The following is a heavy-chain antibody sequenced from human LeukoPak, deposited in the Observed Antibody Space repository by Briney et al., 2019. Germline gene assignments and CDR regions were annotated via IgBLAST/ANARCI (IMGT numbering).Heavy chain of an antibody. D-gene: IGHD3-16*01. J-gene: IGHJ4*02. CDR1: GGSFSGYY. CDR3: ARLRRRGY. CDR2: INHSGST. Sequence: SETLSLTCAVYGGSFSGYYWSWIRQPPGKGLEWIGEINHSGSTNYNPSLKSRVTISVDTSKNQFSLKLSSVTAADTAVYYCARLRRRGYWGQGTLVTVSS. V-gene: IGHV4-34*01.